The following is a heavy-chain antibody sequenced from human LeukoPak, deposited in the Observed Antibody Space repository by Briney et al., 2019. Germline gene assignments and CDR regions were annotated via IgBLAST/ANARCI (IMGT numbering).Heavy chain of an antibody. D-gene: IGHD4-23*01. J-gene: IGHJ4*02. CDR1: GYTFTSYG. CDR3: ARDRGGIKLRTKAGYFDY. Sequence: GASVKVSCKASGYTFTSYGISWVRQAPGQGLEWMGWISAYNGNTNYARKLQGRVTMATDTSTSTAYMELRSLRSDDTAVYYCARDRGGIKLRTKAGYFDYWGQGTLVTVSS. V-gene: IGHV1-18*01. CDR2: ISAYNGNT.